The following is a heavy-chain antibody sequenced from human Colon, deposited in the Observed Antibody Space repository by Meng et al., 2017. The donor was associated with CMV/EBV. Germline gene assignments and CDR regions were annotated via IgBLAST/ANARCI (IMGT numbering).Heavy chain of an antibody. Sequence: SLKISCAASGFTFDDYAMHWVRQGPGKGLEWVSGISWNGGRVGYADSVKGRFTISRDHAKNPLYLQMNSLRLEDAGFYYCAKDIAMAGLVNGVENWGQGTLVTVSS. CDR3: AKDIAMAGLVNGVEN. D-gene: IGHD3-3*01. V-gene: IGHV3-9*01. CDR1: GFTFDDYA. J-gene: IGHJ4*02. CDR2: ISWNGGRV.